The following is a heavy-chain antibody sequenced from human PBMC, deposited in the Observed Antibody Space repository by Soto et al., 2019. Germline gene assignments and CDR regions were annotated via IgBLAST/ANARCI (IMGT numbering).Heavy chain of an antibody. CDR2: ISSSSSYI. D-gene: IGHD3-16*01. CDR3: ARDWGGEGTFDY. V-gene: IGHV3-21*01. J-gene: IGHJ4*02. CDR1: GFTVSSYS. Sequence: EVQLVESGGGLVKPGGSLRLSCAASGFTVSSYSMNWVRQAPGKGLEWVSSISSSSSYIYYADSVKGRFTISRDNAKNSLYLQMNSLRAEDTAVYDCARDWGGEGTFDYWGQGTLVTVSS.